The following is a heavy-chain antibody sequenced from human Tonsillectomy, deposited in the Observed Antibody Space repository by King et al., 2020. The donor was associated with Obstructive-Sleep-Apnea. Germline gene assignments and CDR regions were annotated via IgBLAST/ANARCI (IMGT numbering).Heavy chain of an antibody. J-gene: IGHJ4*02. Sequence: VQLVESGGGLVKPGGSLRLSCAASGFTFSSYSMNWVRQAPGKGLEWVSSISSSSSYIYYADSVKGRFTISRDNAKNSLYLQMNSLRAEDTAVYDCARGRLTRDNELFDYWGQGTLVTVSS. V-gene: IGHV3-21*01. D-gene: IGHD1-1*01. CDR2: ISSSSSYI. CDR3: ARGRLTRDNELFDY. CDR1: GFTFSSYS.